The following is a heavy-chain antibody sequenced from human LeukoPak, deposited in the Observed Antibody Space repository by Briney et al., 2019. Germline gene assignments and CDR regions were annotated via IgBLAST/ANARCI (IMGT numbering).Heavy chain of an antibody. J-gene: IGHJ4*02. CDR3: VRDSGYFLFDY. V-gene: IGHV3-48*01. CDR1: GFTFSDHI. Sequence: GGSLGLSCAASGFTFSDHIMNWVRQLPGKRLEWVAYVSGSSSTVYYADSVKGRFTISRDNGKSSLYLQMNSLRAEDTAVYYCVRDSGYFLFDYWGQGTLVTVSS. CDR2: VSGSSSTV. D-gene: IGHD3-22*01.